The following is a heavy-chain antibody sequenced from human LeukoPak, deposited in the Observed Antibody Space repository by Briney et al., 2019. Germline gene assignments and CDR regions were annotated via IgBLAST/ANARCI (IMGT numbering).Heavy chain of an antibody. CDR2: INPKNGGK. D-gene: IGHD2-21*02. J-gene: IGHJ5*02. Sequence: ASVKLSCKASGYTFTGYHIHWVRQPPGQGLEWMGWINPKNGGKRFARKFQGRVSMTRDTCISTAYMELSSLRSDDTALYYGATKKRPLYCVGDCYSGLGWFDGGGQGTLITVS. V-gene: IGHV1-2*02. CDR1: GYTFTGYH. CDR3: ATKKRPLYCVGDCYSGLGWFDG.